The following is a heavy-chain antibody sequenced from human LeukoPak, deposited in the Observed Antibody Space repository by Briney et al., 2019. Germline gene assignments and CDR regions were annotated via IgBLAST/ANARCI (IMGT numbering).Heavy chain of an antibody. J-gene: IGHJ5*02. Sequence: ASVKVSCKASGYTFTSYDINWVRQATGQGLEWMGWMNPNSGNTGYAQKFQGRVTMTRNTSISTAYMELSSLRSEDTAVYYCARGPYDYVWGSYRYTSWFDPWGQGTLVIVSS. V-gene: IGHV1-8*01. CDR3: ARGPYDYVWGSYRYTSWFDP. D-gene: IGHD3-16*02. CDR1: GYTFTSYD. CDR2: MNPNSGNT.